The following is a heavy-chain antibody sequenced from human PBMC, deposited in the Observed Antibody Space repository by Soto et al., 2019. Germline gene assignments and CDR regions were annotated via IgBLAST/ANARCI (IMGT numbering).Heavy chain of an antibody. V-gene: IGHV3-11*06. CDR2: ISASSSYT. CDR1: GFTLSDYY. CDR3: AFSPRPGGTGFDY. J-gene: IGHJ4*02. Sequence: QVLLVESGGGLVKPGGSLRLSCAASGFTLSDYYMNWMRQAPGKGPEWVSYISASSSYTNYADSVQGRFTISRDNAKSSVYLQMNSLRAEDTAVYYCAFSPRPGGTGFDYWGKGTPVTVSS. D-gene: IGHD1-26*01.